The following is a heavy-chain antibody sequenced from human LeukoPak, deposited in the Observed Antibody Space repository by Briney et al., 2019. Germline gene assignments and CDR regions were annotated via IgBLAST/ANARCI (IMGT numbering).Heavy chain of an antibody. CDR1: GGSISSYY. CDR2: IYYSGST. D-gene: IGHD3-16*01. V-gene: IGHV4-59*12. Sequence: KPSETLSLTCTVSGGSISSYYWSWIRQPPGKGLEWIGYIYYSGSTNYNPSLKSRVTISVDTSKNQFSLKLSSVTAADTAVYYCARGGGRLGESYWGQGTLVTVSS. CDR3: ARGGGRLGESY. J-gene: IGHJ4*02.